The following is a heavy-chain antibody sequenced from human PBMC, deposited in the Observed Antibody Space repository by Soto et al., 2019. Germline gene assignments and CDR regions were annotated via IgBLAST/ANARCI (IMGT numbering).Heavy chain of an antibody. D-gene: IGHD6-13*01. V-gene: IGHV1-18*01. CDR3: ASESSSSCHDY. Sequence: QVQLVQSGAEVKKPGASVKVSCKASGYTFTSYGISWVRQAPGQGLEWMGWISAYNGNTNYAQKLQGRVTMTTDTSRNTAYMELRSLRSDVTAGYYCASESSSSCHDYWGQGTLVTVSS. CDR2: ISAYNGNT. J-gene: IGHJ4*02. CDR1: GYTFTSYG.